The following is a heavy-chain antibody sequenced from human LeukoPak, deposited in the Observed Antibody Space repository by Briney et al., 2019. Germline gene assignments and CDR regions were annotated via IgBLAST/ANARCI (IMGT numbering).Heavy chain of an antibody. CDR2: DKHNSGGK. Sequence: ASVKVSCKASGYTFTGYYMHGVRQARGQGREGKRPDKHNSGGKNYAQKFEGRVTMTRDTYISTAYMELRRLRYDDTAVYYCARVNGDLYWYFDLGGRGTLVTVS. CDR1: GYTFTGYY. V-gene: IGHV1-2*06. CDR3: ARVNGDLYWYFDL. D-gene: IGHD4-17*01. J-gene: IGHJ2*01.